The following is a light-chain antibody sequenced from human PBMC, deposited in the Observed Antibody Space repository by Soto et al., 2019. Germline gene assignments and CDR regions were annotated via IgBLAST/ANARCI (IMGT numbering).Light chain of an antibody. CDR1: SSDVGGYNY. CDR2: DVS. CDR3: SSYTSSSTRVV. V-gene: IGLV2-14*01. J-gene: IGLJ2*01. Sequence: QSVLTQPASVSGSPGQSITISCTGTSSDVGGYNYVSWYQQHPGKAPKFMIYDVSNRPSGVSNRFSGSKSGNTASLTISGLQAEDEADYYCSSYTSSSTRVVFGGGTKVTVL.